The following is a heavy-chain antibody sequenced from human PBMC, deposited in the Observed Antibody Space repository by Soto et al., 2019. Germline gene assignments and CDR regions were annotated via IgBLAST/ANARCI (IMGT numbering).Heavy chain of an antibody. Sequence: GGSLRLSCAASGFTFSSYAMGWVRQGPGKGLEWVAVVSIGGSTHYADSVRGRFTISRDNSKDTLSLQMNSLTAEDTAVYFCAKRRGAGGHFDYWGQGALVTVSS. J-gene: IGHJ4*02. CDR3: AKRRGAGGHFDY. V-gene: IGHV3-23*01. D-gene: IGHD2-15*01. CDR2: VSIGGST. CDR1: GFTFSSYA.